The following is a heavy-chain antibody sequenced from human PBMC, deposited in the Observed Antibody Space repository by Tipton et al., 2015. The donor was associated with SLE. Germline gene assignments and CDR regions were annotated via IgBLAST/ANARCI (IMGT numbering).Heavy chain of an antibody. J-gene: IGHJ4*02. D-gene: IGHD6-6*01. V-gene: IGHV4-34*01. CDR2: IRENGNT. Sequence: TLSLTCAVYGGSFSNYYWSWIRQSPGKGLEWIGEIRENGNTNYNPSLKSRVSISVDTSKNQFSLKLTSVTAADTAVYYCARGGDSNSPFDYWGQGTLVTVSS. CDR1: GGSFSNYY. CDR3: ARGGDSNSPFDY.